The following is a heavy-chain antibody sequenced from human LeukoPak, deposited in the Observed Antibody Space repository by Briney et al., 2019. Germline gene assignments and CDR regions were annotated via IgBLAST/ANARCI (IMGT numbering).Heavy chain of an antibody. Sequence: SETLSLTCTLSGASIDTRNSYWGWIRQPPGRGLEWIGTIYHSGTTYYGPSLESRVSISVDTSKNQFSVKLSSVSAADTAVYYCARHARRSFYGDYLGFDYWGQGILVIVSS. CDR2: IYHSGTT. CDR1: GASIDTRNSY. CDR3: ARHARRSFYGDYLGFDY. D-gene: IGHD4-17*01. J-gene: IGHJ4*02. V-gene: IGHV4-39*01.